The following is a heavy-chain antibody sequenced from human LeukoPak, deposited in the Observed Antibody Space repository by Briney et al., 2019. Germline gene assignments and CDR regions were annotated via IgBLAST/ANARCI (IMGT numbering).Heavy chain of an antibody. CDR2: TRNKANSYTT. D-gene: IGHD3-22*01. J-gene: IGHJ4*02. Sequence: SGGSLRLSCAASGFTFSDHYMDWVRQAPGKGLEWVGRTRNKANSYTTEYAASVKGRFTISRDDSENSLYLQMNSLRAEDTAVYYCARVSSGYYWFDYWGQGTLVTVSS. CDR1: GFTFSDHY. V-gene: IGHV3-72*01. CDR3: ARVSSGYYWFDY.